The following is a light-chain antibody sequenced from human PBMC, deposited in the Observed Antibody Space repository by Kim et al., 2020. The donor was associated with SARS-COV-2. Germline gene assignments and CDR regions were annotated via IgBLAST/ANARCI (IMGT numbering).Light chain of an antibody. CDR1: QDISNT. CDR3: QQRQT. CDR2: GAS. V-gene: IGKV1-33*01. Sequence: PSSLSAFVGDRVTITCQANQDISNTLNWYQQEPRKAPRLLIYGASILESGVSPRFSGSGSGTFFSLTINNLQPEDSATYFCQQRQTFGQWTKLEI. J-gene: IGKJ2*01.